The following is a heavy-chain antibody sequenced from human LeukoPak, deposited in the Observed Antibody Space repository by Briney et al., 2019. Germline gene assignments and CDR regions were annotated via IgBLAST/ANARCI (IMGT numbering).Heavy chain of an antibody. CDR1: GFTFSSYW. CDR3: ARGRYYDSSGQQAFDI. CDR2: IKQDGSEK. D-gene: IGHD3-22*01. J-gene: IGHJ3*02. Sequence: GGSLRLSCAASGFTFSSYWMSWVRQAPGKGLEWVANIKQDGSEKYYVDSVKGRFTISRDNAKNSLYLQMNSLRAEDTAVYYCARGRYYDSSGQQAFDIWGQGTMVTVSS. V-gene: IGHV3-7*03.